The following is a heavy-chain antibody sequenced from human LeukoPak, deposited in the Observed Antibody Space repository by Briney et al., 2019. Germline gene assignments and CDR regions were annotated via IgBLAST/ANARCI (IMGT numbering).Heavy chain of an antibody. J-gene: IGHJ6*03. V-gene: IGHV3-13*01. CDR1: GFTFSSFD. Sequence: GGSLRLSCAASGFTFSSFDMHWVRQPTGQVLEWVSTIGTASDTYYPGSVEGRFTLSRDNAKNSLYLQMNSLTAGDTAVYYCARGPPRGKYYYMDVWGKGTTVTVSS. CDR3: ARGPPRGKYYYMDV. D-gene: IGHD1-1*01. CDR2: IGTASDT.